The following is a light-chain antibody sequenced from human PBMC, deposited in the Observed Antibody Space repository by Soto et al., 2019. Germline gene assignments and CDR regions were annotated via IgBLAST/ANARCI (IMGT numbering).Light chain of an antibody. CDR3: CSYAGSSTLV. J-gene: IGLJ2*01. CDR1: SSDVGSYNL. Sequence: QSVLTQPASVSGSPGQSITISCTGTSSDVGSYNLVSWYQQHPGKAPKLMIYEVSKRPSGVSNRFSGSKSGNTASLTISGLQAEDEADYYCCSYAGSSTLVFGGGTKVT. CDR2: EVS. V-gene: IGLV2-23*02.